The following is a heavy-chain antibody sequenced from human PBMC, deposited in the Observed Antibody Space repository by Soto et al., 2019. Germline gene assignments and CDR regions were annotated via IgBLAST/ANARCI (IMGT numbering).Heavy chain of an antibody. V-gene: IGHV4-59*01. CDR2: IHYSGST. J-gene: IGHJ4*02. CDR3: TAGGGWLTDY. CDR1: GGSLSSGF. Sequence: QVQLQESGPGLVKPSETLSLTCSVSGGSLSSGFWGWFRQPPGKGLEWIGFIHYSGSTTYNPSLTSRLTISLDTSKNHFSLRLSSVTAADTALYYCTAGGGWLTDYWGQGTLVTVSS. D-gene: IGHD5-12*01.